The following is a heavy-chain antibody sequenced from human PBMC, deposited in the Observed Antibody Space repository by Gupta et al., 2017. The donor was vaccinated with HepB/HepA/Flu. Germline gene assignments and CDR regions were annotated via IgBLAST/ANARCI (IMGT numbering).Heavy chain of an antibody. CDR2: MMYDGLNT. Sequence: DVQLLESGGRWVQPGGSLRISSEASGFTYGRHAMTWGRRAPGMGLERVAIMMYDGLNTYYADSVKGRFTVSRDNSKNTLYLQMNSLRAEDTAVYYCAKGHYGDHRNNFFDYWGQGTLVTVSS. V-gene: IGHV3-23*01. J-gene: IGHJ4*02. D-gene: IGHD4-17*01. CDR1: GFTYGRHA. CDR3: AKGHYGDHRNNFFDY.